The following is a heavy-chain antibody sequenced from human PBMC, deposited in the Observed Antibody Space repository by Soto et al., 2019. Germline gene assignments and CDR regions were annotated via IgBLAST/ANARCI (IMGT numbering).Heavy chain of an antibody. D-gene: IGHD3-3*01. CDR3: AKDITIVGVPPPNDWFDP. V-gene: IGHV3-23*01. J-gene: IGHJ5*02. Sequence: EVQLLESGGGLVQPGGSLRLSCAASGFTFSSYAMSWVRQAPGKGLEWVSAISGSGGSTYYADSVTGRFTISRDNSKNTLYLQMNSLRAEDTAVYYCAKDITIVGVPPPNDWFDPWGQGTLVTVSS. CDR2: ISGSGGST. CDR1: GFTFSSYA.